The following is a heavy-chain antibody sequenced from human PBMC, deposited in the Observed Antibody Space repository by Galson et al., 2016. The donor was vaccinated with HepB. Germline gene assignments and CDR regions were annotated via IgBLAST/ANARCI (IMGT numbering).Heavy chain of an antibody. CDR1: GFIVSDNY. Sequence: SLRLSCAGSGFIVSDNYMSWVRQAPGKGLEWVSVIYSGGKTYFADSVKGRFSISRDNAKNTLFLHMNSLRAEDTAVYYCARVGCISPTCHDFDCWGQGTLVTVSS. V-gene: IGHV3-53*01. D-gene: IGHD2-2*01. J-gene: IGHJ4*02. CDR2: IYSGGKT. CDR3: ARVGCISPTCHDFDC.